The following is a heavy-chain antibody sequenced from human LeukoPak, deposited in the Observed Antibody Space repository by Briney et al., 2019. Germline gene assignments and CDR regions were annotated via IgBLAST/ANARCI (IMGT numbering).Heavy chain of an antibody. CDR1: GFTFSSHS. CDR3: ARDGTYYDSSGYDDQPGYFDY. CDR2: ISSSSSYI. D-gene: IGHD3-22*01. V-gene: IGHV3-21*01. J-gene: IGHJ4*02. Sequence: PGGSLRLSCAASGFTFSSHSMNWVRQAPGKGLEWVSSISSSSSYIYYADSVKGRFTISRDNAKNSLYLQMNSLRAEDTAVYYCARDGTYYDSSGYDDQPGYFDYWGQGTLVTVSS.